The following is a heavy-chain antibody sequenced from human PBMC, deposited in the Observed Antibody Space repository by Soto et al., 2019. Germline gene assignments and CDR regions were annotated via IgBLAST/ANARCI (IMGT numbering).Heavy chain of an antibody. D-gene: IGHD2-8*01. CDR3: VSQRTSVLTQAYFDY. Sequence: SETLSLTCTVSGGSVSNSNYYWGWIRQSPWKGLEWIGSVYYRGRSYSKSSVKSRVTISVDTSKNQFSLNLNSVTASDTAVYFCVSQRTSVLTQAYFDYWGPGALVTVSS. J-gene: IGHJ4*02. V-gene: IGHV4-39*01. CDR1: GGSVSNSNYY. CDR2: VYYRGRS.